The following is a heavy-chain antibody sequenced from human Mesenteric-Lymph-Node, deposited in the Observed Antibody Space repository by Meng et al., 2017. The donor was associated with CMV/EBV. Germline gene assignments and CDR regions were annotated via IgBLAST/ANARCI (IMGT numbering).Heavy chain of an antibody. CDR1: GYSFTGYD. CDR3: ARDINMVRGVPVDY. D-gene: IGHD3-10*01. CDR2: INPNSGGT. Sequence: KASGYSFTGYDMHWVRQAPGQGLEWMGRINPNSGGTNYAQKFKGRVTMTRDTSISTGYMEVSRLRSDDTAVYYCARDINMVRGVPVDYWGQGTLVTVSS. V-gene: IGHV1-2*06. J-gene: IGHJ4*02.